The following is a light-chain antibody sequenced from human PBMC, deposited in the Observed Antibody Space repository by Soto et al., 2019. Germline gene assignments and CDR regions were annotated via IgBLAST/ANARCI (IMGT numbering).Light chain of an antibody. CDR1: QRVSSY. CDR3: QQRSNWHPGYT. Sequence: EIVLTQSPATLSLSPGERATLSCRASQRVSSYLAWYQQKPGQAPRLLIYDASNRATGIPARFSGSGSGTDFTLTISSLEPEDFALYYCQQRSNWHPGYTSGQGTKLEIK. V-gene: IGKV3-11*01. CDR2: DAS. J-gene: IGKJ2*01.